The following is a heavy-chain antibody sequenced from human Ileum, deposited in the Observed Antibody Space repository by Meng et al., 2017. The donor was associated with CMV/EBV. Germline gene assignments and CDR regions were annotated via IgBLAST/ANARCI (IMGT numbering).Heavy chain of an antibody. CDR2: INHSGST. J-gene: IGHJ4*02. V-gene: IGHV4-34*01. CDR3: ATVRGYAHKVDY. D-gene: IGHD5-18*01. CDR1: GGSCRGYC. Sequence: GGGDGGSCRGYCGSWSREPPGKGVEWIGEINHSGSTNYSPSLKSRVTISVDTSKNQFSLKLSSVTAADTAVYYCATVRGYAHKVDYWGQGTLVTVSS.